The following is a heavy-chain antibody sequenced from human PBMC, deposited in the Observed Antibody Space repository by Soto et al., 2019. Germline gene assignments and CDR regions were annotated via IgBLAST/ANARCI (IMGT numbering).Heavy chain of an antibody. V-gene: IGHV1-18*01. CDR1: GYTFNRHG. Sequence: ASVKVSCQGSGYTFNRHGFSWVRQAPGQGLEWMGWISPYTGDTKYVQNFQGRVTMTTDTSMSTAYMELRSLRTDDTAVYYCAADTSGSTSDYYYYYGMDVWGQGTTVTVSS. CDR2: ISPYTGDT. D-gene: IGHD6-19*01. J-gene: IGHJ6*02. CDR3: AADTSGSTSDYYYYYGMDV.